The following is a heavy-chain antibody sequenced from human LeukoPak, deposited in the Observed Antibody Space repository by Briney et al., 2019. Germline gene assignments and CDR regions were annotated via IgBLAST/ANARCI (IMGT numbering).Heavy chain of an antibody. CDR2: ISSSSSYI. V-gene: IGHV3-21*01. D-gene: IGHD3-3*01. CDR3: ARPRNYDFWSGYPESYYYYYGMDV. J-gene: IGHJ6*02. Sequence: GGSLLLSCAASGFTFSSYSMNWVRQAPGKGLEWVSSISSSSSYIYYADSVKGRFTISRDNAKNSLYLQMNSLRAEDTAVYYCARPRNYDFWSGYPESYYYYYGMDVWGQGTTVTVSS. CDR1: GFTFSSYS.